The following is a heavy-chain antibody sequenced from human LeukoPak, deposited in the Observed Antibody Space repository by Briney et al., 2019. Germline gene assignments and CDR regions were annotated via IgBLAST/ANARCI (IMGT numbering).Heavy chain of an antibody. J-gene: IGHJ4*02. CDR2: ISSNGGST. Sequence: GGSLRLSGSGSGFTFSTYAFHWVRQAPGKGLEYVSAISSNGGSTFYADSVKGRFTISRDNSKNTLLLQMNSLRAEDTAVYYCGSSPYVWGIDHWGQGTPVTDSS. CDR3: GSSPYVWGIDH. CDR1: GFTFSTYA. V-gene: IGHV3-64D*06. D-gene: IGHD3-16*01.